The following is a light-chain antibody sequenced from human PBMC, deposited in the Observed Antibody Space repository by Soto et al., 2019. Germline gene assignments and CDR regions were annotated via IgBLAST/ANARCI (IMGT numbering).Light chain of an antibody. V-gene: IGLV1-44*01. Sequence: QSVLTQPPSASRTPGQRVTMSCSGGSSNIGSNTVSWYQHLPGTAPQLLIYSDTQRASGVADRFSGSKSGTSASLAISGLQSDDEADYYCAAWDDRLNGALFGTGTKLTVL. CDR3: AAWDDRLNGAL. CDR1: SSNIGSNT. J-gene: IGLJ1*01. CDR2: SDT.